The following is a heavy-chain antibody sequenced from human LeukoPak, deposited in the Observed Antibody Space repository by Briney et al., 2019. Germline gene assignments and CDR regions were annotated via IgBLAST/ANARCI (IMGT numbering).Heavy chain of an antibody. Sequence: PSETLSLTCTVSGGSISSGGYYWSRIRQHPGKGLEWIGYIYYSGSTYYNPSLKSRVTISVDTSKNQFSLKLSSVTAADTAVYYCARAHGVSSSSSAYYYYYMDVWGKGTTVTVSS. J-gene: IGHJ6*03. V-gene: IGHV4-31*03. CDR3: ARAHGVSSSSSAYYYYYMDV. CDR2: IYYSGST. CDR1: GGSISSGGYY. D-gene: IGHD6-6*01.